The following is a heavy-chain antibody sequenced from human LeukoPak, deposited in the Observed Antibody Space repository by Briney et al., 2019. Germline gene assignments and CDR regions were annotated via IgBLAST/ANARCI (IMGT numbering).Heavy chain of an antibody. D-gene: IGHD6-19*01. CDR2: INHSGST. CDR1: GGSFSGYY. CDR3: ARKVAGSSAFDY. J-gene: IGHJ4*02. Sequence: SETLSLTCAVYGGSFSGYYWSWIRQPPGKGLEWIGEINHSGSTNYNPSLKSRVTISVDTSKNQFPLKLSSVTAADTAVHYCARKVAGSSAFDYWGQGTLVTVSS. V-gene: IGHV4-34*01.